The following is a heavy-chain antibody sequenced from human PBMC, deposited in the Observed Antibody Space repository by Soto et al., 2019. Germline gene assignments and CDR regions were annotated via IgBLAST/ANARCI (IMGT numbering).Heavy chain of an antibody. V-gene: IGHV4-39*01. CDR3: ARLDQTVTTNYYYYGMDV. CDR1: GGSISSSSYY. J-gene: IGHJ6*02. CDR2: IYYSGST. Sequence: PSETLSLTCTVSGGSISSSSYYWGWIRQPPGKGLEWIGSIYYSGSTYYNPSLKSRVTIPVDTSKNQFSLKLSSVTAADTAVYYCARLDQTVTTNYYYYGMDVWGQGTTVTVSS. D-gene: IGHD4-4*01.